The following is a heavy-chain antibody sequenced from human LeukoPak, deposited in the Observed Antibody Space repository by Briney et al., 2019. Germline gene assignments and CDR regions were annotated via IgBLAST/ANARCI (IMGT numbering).Heavy chain of an antibody. J-gene: IGHJ4*02. Sequence: SETLSLTCTVSGGSISSSGYYWGWIRQPPGKGLEWIASIYYSGSTYYSPSLKSRVTISVDTSKNQFSLKLSSVTAADTAVYYCARLAYSSGWYSDYWGQGTLVTVSS. V-gene: IGHV4-39*01. CDR1: GGSISSSGYY. CDR2: IYYSGST. CDR3: ARLAYSSGWYSDY. D-gene: IGHD6-19*01.